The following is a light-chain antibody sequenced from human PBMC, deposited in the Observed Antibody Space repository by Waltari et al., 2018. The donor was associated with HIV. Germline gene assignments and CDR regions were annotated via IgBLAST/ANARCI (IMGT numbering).Light chain of an antibody. CDR3: YSVADNMGV. V-gene: IGLV3-27*01. CDR2: KDS. J-gene: IGLJ3*02. Sequence: SYELTQPSSMSVSPGQTARITCSGDVLAKRYARWFQQKPGQAPVLVIYKDSERPSGIPERFSGSSSGTTVTLTISGAQVDDEADYYCYSVADNMGVFGGGTKLTVL. CDR1: VLAKRY.